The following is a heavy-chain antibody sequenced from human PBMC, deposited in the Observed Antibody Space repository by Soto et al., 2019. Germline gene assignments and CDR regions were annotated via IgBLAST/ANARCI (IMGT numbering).Heavy chain of an antibody. Sequence: PSVKVSCKASGGTFSSYAISWVRQAPGQGLEWMGGIIPIFGTANYAQKFQGRVTITADESTSTAYMELSSLRSEDTAVYYCARGYSSGWYLFDYWGQGTLVTVSS. CDR3: ARGYSSGWYLFDY. V-gene: IGHV1-69*13. CDR1: GGTFSSYA. D-gene: IGHD6-19*01. CDR2: IIPIFGTA. J-gene: IGHJ4*02.